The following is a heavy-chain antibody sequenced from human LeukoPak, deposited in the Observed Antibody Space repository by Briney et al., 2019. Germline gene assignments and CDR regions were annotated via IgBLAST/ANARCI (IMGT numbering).Heavy chain of an antibody. J-gene: IGHJ5*02. Sequence: KASETLSLTCAVYGGSFSGYYWSWIRQPPGKGLEWIGEINHSGSTNYNPSLKSRVTISVDTSKNQFSLKLSSVTAADTAVYYCARDKRKFYYDSSGYTFDPWGQGTLVTVSS. CDR2: INHSGST. V-gene: IGHV4-34*01. CDR3: ARDKRKFYYDSSGYTFDP. D-gene: IGHD3-22*01. CDR1: GGSFSGYY.